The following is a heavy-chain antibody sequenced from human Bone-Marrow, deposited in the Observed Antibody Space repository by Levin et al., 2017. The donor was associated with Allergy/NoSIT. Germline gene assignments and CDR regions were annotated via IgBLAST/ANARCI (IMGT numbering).Heavy chain of an antibody. CDR3: AREGSVTGMRSFDY. CDR1: GFTFSRHS. D-gene: IGHD6-19*01. CDR2: FWSDGSTK. Sequence: GGSLRLSCAASGFTFSRHSMHWVRQAPGKGLEWVAAFWSDGSTKYDADSVKGRFTISRDNSKNTLYLQMSSLRAEDTAVYYCAREGSVTGMRSFDYWGQGTLVTVSS. J-gene: IGHJ4*02. V-gene: IGHV3-33*01.